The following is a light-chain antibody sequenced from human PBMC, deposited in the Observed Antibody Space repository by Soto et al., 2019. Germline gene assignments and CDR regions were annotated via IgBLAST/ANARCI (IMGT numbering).Light chain of an antibody. Sequence: NFMLTQPHSVSESPGKTVTISCTGSSGSIASNYVQWYQQRPGSAPTTVIYEDNQRPSGVPDRFSGSIDSSSNSASLTISGLKTEDEADYYWQSYDSSNLNVFGSGTQLTVL. CDR3: QSYDSSNLNV. CDR1: SGSIASNY. J-gene: IGLJ6*01. V-gene: IGLV6-57*02. CDR2: EDN.